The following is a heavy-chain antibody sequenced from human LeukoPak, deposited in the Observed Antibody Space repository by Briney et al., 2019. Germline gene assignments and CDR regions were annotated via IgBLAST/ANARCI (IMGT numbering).Heavy chain of an antibody. V-gene: IGHV3-74*01. Sequence: PGGSLRLCCAASGFTFSSYWMHWVRQAPGKGLVWVSRIKSDGNTNYADSVKGRFTISRDNAKNTVSLQMNSLRAEDTGVYYCARAPSESGGYYPEYFRHWGQGTLVTVSS. CDR3: ARAPSESGGYYPEYFRH. D-gene: IGHD3-22*01. CDR1: GFTFSSYW. CDR2: IKSDGNT. J-gene: IGHJ1*01.